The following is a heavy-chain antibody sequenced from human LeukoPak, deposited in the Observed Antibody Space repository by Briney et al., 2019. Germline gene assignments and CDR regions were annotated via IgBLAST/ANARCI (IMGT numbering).Heavy chain of an antibody. D-gene: IGHD6-19*01. Sequence: VGSLRLSCAASGFTFSRYGMHWVRQAPGKGLEGVAFIRYDGSNKYYADSVKGRFTISRDNSKNTLYLQMNSLRAEDTAVYYCARVGYSSGWYSGSDYWGQGTLVTVSS. V-gene: IGHV3-30*02. CDR3: ARVGYSSGWYSGSDY. CDR1: GFTFSRYG. CDR2: IRYDGSNK. J-gene: IGHJ4*02.